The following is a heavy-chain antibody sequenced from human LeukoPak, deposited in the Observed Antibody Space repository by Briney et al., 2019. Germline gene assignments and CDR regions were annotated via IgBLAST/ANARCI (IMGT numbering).Heavy chain of an antibody. CDR2: ISSSGSTI. CDR3: ARSLTTVTTDY. D-gene: IGHD4-17*01. J-gene: IGHJ4*02. Sequence: KAGGSLRLSCAASGFTFSDYYMSWIRQAPGKGLEWVSYISSSGSTIYYADSVKGRFTISSDNAKNSLYLQMNSLRAEDTAVYYCARSLTTVTTDYWGQGTLVTVSS. V-gene: IGHV3-11*04. CDR1: GFTFSDYY.